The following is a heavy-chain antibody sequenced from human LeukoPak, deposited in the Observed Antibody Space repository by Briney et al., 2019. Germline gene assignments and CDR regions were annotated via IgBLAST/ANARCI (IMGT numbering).Heavy chain of an antibody. Sequence: GGSLRLSCAASGFTFSDYYMSWIRQAPGKGLESVSYISSSGSTIYYADSVKGRFTISRDNAKNSLYLQMNSLRAEDTAVYYCARDKVDYYGSGSYVAFDIWGQGTMVTVSS. D-gene: IGHD3-10*01. CDR2: ISSSGSTI. V-gene: IGHV3-11*01. J-gene: IGHJ3*02. CDR1: GFTFSDYY. CDR3: ARDKVDYYGSGSYVAFDI.